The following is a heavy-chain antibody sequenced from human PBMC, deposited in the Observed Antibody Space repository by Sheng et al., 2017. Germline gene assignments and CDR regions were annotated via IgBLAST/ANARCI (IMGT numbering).Heavy chain of an antibody. CDR3: ARIHTVFEFIKGRVPPYFDS. V-gene: IGHV4-38-2*02. D-gene: IGHD3-3*01. Sequence: QVQLQESGPGLVKPSETLSLTCTVSGYSISSGYYWGWIRQPPGKGLEWIGNIYYSGSTYSNPSLKSRVTISVDTSSNHFSLKMRSVTAADTAVYYCARIHTVFEFIKGRVPPYFDSWAREPWSASPQ. CDR2: IYYSGST. CDR1: GYSISSGYY. J-gene: IGHJ4*02.